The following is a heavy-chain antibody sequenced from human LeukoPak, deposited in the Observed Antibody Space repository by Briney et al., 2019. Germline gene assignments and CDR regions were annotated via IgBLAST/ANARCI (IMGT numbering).Heavy chain of an antibody. CDR1: GFTFSSYG. J-gene: IGHJ5*02. CDR3: ARITYDFWSGYYMPDDP. D-gene: IGHD3-3*01. CDR2: IRYDGSNK. Sequence: PGGSLRLSCAASGFTFSSYGMHWVRQAPGKGLEWVAFIRYDGSNKYYADSVKGRFTISRDNSKNTLHLQMNSLRADDTAVYYCARITYDFWSGYYMPDDPWGQGTLVTVSS. V-gene: IGHV3-30*02.